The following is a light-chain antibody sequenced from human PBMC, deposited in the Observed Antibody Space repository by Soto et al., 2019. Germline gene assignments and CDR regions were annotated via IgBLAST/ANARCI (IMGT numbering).Light chain of an antibody. CDR3: HQDNSFTLT. CDR2: AAS. Sequence: DVRMTQSPSSVAASAGGRVTITCRASQGISSWLAWYQKKPGKDPKILIYAASTLQNGVPSRFSGSGSGTDFTLTISSLQTEDFATYYCHQDNSFTLTFGEGTKVDIK. J-gene: IGKJ4*01. CDR1: QGISSW. V-gene: IGKV1-12*01.